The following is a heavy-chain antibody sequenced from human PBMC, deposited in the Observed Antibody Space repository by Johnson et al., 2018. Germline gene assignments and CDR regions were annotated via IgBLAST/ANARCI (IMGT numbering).Heavy chain of an antibody. CDR1: GFTLSDYY. Sequence: QVQLVQSGGGLVKPGGSLRLSCAASGFTLSDYYMSWIRQAPGKGLEWVSYISSSGNTIYYADSVKGRFTISRDNAKNSLYLQMNSLRAEDTAVYSCARDQPTGNDAFDIWGQGTMVTFSS. J-gene: IGHJ3*02. V-gene: IGHV3-11*04. D-gene: IGHD3-10*01. CDR3: ARDQPTGNDAFDI. CDR2: ISSSGNTI.